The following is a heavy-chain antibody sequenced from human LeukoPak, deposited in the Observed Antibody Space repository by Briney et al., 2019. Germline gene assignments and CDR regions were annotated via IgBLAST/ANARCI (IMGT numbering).Heavy chain of an antibody. CDR3: AREIAAAGHYYYYYGTDV. CDR2: ISSSSSTI. D-gene: IGHD6-13*01. V-gene: IGHV3-48*04. Sequence: PGGSLRLSCAASGFTFSSYSMNWVRQAPGKGLEWVSYISSSSSTIYYADSVKGRFTISRDNAKNSLYLQMNSLRAEDTAVYYCAREIAAAGHYYYYYGTDVWGQGTTVTVSS. J-gene: IGHJ6*02. CDR1: GFTFSSYS.